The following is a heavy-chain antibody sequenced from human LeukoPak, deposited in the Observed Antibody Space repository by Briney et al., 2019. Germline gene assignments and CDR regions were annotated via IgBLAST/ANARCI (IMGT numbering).Heavy chain of an antibody. CDR1: GGSISSYY. Sequence: SESLSLTCTVDGGSISSYYWSWVRQPPGEGLEWIGYIYYSGSTNYNPSLKSRVTISVDTSKNQFSLKLSSVTAADTAVYYCARADYGSGSYYPGWFDPWGQGTLVTVSS. V-gene: IGHV4-59*01. J-gene: IGHJ5*02. CDR3: ARADYGSGSYYPGWFDP. CDR2: IYYSGST. D-gene: IGHD3-10*01.